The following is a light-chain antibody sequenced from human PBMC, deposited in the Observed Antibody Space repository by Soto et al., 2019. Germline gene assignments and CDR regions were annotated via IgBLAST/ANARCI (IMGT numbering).Light chain of an antibody. J-gene: IGKJ2*01. CDR3: QQYGSSPLIT. Sequence: EIVLTQSPGTLSLSPGERATLSCRASQSVSSSYLAWYQQKPGQAPRLLIYGASTRATGIPDRFSGSGSGTDFTLTISRLEPEDFAVYYCQQYGSSPLITFGQGNKLEIK. CDR1: QSVSSSY. CDR2: GAS. V-gene: IGKV3-20*01.